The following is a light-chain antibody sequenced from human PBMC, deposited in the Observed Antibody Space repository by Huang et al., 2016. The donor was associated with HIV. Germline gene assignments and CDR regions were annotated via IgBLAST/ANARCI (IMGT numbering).Light chain of an antibody. V-gene: IGKV1-39*01. Sequence: IQMTHSPTSLSASVGDRVFISCRTSQSVGTDLNWYQQKPGKAPKLLISSASTLHNGVPSRFSGGGSGTVFTLTIRGLQFDDFATYFCQQSYGALSSFGPGTRL. CDR3: QQSYGALSS. CDR2: SAS. J-gene: IGKJ5*01. CDR1: QSVGTD.